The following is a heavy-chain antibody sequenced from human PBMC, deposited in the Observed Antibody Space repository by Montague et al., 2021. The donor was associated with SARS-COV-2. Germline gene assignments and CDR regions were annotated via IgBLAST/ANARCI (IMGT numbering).Heavy chain of an antibody. V-gene: IGHV4-59*01. CDR2: IYYSGST. D-gene: IGHD5-24*01. Sequence: SETLSLTCTVSGGSISSYYWSWIRQPPGKGLEWIGYIYYSGSTNYNPSLKSRVTISVDMSKNQFSLKLSSVTAADTAVYYCARGFPRWLPFDPYFDYWGQGTLVTVSS. CDR1: GGSISSYY. J-gene: IGHJ4*02. CDR3: ARGFPRWLPFDPYFDY.